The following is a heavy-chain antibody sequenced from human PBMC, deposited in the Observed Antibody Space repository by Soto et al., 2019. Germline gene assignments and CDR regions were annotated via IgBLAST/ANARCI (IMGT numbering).Heavy chain of an antibody. J-gene: IGHJ5*02. CDR3: AKIPRSGSCYRRQCNWFDP. Sequence: GSLRLSCAASGFTFSSYGMHWVRQAPGKGLEWVAVISYDGSNKYYADYVRGRFTISRDNSKNTLYLQMNSLRAEDTAVYYCAKIPRSGSCYRRQCNWFDPWGQGTLVTVSS. D-gene: IGHD2-15*01. CDR2: ISYDGSNK. CDR1: GFTFSSYG. V-gene: IGHV3-30*18.